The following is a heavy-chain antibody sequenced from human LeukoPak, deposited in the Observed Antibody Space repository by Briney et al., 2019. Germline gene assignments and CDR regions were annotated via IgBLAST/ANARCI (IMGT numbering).Heavy chain of an antibody. CDR3: ATLDTHGGYFDY. J-gene: IGHJ4*02. CDR2: IYYSGST. D-gene: IGHD2-2*02. CDR1: GGSISSSSYY. Sequence: SETLSLTCTVSGGSISSSSYYWGWIRQPPGKGLEWIGSIYYSGSTYYNPSLKSRVTISVDTSKNQFSLKLSSVTAADTAVYYCATLDTHGGYFDYWGQGTLVTVSS. V-gene: IGHV4-39*01.